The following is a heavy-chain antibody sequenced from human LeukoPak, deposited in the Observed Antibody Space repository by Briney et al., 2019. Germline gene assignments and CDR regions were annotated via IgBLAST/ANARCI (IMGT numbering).Heavy chain of an antibody. Sequence: GASVKVSCKASGYTFTSYGISWVRQAPGQGLEWMGWISAYNGNTNYAQKLQGRVTMTTDTSTSTACMELRSLRSDDTAVYYCAREQQWASMGSYYFDYWGQGTLVTVSS. J-gene: IGHJ4*02. D-gene: IGHD6-19*01. V-gene: IGHV1-18*01. CDR3: AREQQWASMGSYYFDY. CDR1: GYTFTSYG. CDR2: ISAYNGNT.